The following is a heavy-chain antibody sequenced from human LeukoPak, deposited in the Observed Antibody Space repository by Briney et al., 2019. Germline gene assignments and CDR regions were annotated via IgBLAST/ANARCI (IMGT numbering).Heavy chain of an antibody. V-gene: IGHV3-23*01. J-gene: IGHJ4*02. CDR2: ISCSGDRT. Sequence: TGGSLRLSCAASGFTFSNYVMSWVRQAPGKGLEWVSLISCSGDRTFYADSVKDRFTISRDNSKNTLYLQMNSVRAEDTAVYSCAKGRYHGSGSYLNSHDYWGQGTLVTVSS. CDR3: AKGRYHGSGSYLNSHDY. CDR1: GFTFSNYV. D-gene: IGHD3-10*01.